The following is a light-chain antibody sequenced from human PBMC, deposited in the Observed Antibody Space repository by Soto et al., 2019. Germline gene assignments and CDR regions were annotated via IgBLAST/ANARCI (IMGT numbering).Light chain of an antibody. Sequence: DIQMTQSPSTLSASVGDRVTITCRASQSISSWLAWYQHKPGKAPKLLIYKATSLESGGASRFSGSGSVTEYTLTISSLQPDDCATYYCQQYKSSSQTFGQGTKVEIK. J-gene: IGKJ1*01. CDR2: KAT. CDR3: QQYKSSSQT. CDR1: QSISSW. V-gene: IGKV1-5*03.